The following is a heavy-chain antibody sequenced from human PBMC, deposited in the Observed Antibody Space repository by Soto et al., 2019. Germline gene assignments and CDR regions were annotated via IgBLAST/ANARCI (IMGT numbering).Heavy chain of an antibody. CDR1: WFTFSDHY. Sequence: GGSLRLSCAASWFTFSDHYMSWIRQAPGKGLEWVSYIEPSGTSTHYADSVKGRFTISRDNAEKSLYLQMNSLRAEYTALYYCARGHHSLDVWGQGATVTVSS. D-gene: IGHD4-4*01. CDR3: ARGHHSLDV. J-gene: IGHJ6*02. CDR2: IEPSGTST. V-gene: IGHV3-11*06.